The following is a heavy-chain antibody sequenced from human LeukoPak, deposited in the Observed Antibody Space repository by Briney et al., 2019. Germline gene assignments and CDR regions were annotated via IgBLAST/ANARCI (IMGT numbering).Heavy chain of an antibody. Sequence: ASVKVSCKASGYTFTSYGISWVRQAPGQGLEWMGWIKPNSGDTGYAQKFQGRVTMTRDTSISTAYMELSSLRSEDTAVYYCARRNFDYFDYWGQGTLVTVSS. V-gene: IGHV1-8*02. CDR3: ARRNFDYFDY. J-gene: IGHJ4*02. CDR2: IKPNSGDT. CDR1: GYTFTSYG.